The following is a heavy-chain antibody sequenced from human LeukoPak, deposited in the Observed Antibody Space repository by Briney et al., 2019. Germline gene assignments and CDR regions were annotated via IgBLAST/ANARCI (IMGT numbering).Heavy chain of an antibody. CDR1: GDSVSSNSAA. D-gene: IGHD5-12*01. CDR2: TYYRSKWHN. Sequence: SQTLSLTCAISGDSVSSNSAAWNWIRQSPSRGLEWLGRTYYRSKWHNDYAVSVRSRITINPDTSKNQFSLRLTSVTPEDTAVYYCARAYSGDDWIDYWGQGTLVTVSS. J-gene: IGHJ4*02. V-gene: IGHV6-1*01. CDR3: ARAYSGDDWIDY.